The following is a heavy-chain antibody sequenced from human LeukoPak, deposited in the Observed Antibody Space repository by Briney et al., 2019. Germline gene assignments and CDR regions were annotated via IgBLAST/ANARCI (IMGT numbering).Heavy chain of an antibody. CDR2: ISAYNGNT. V-gene: IGHV1-18*01. CDR1: GYTFTSYG. D-gene: IGHD3-9*01. J-gene: IGHJ3*02. Sequence: ASVKVSCKASGYTFTSYGISWVRQAPGQGLEWMGWISAYNGNTNYAQKLQGRVTMTTDTSTSTAYMELRSLRPDDTAVYYCARDQYDILTGLFAFDIWGQGTMVTVSS. CDR3: ARDQYDILTGLFAFDI.